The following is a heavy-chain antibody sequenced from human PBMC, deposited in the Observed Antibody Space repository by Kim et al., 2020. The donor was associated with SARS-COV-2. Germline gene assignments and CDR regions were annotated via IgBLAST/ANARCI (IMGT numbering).Heavy chain of an antibody. J-gene: IGHJ4*02. CDR3: ARRGRIAVAKGFDY. D-gene: IGHD6-19*01. V-gene: IGHV4-31*03. CDR1: GGSISSGGYY. CDR2: IYYSGST. Sequence: SETLSLTCTVSGGSISSGGYYWSWIRQHPGKGLEWIGYIYYSGSTYYNPSLKSRVTISVDTSKNQFSLKLSSVTAADTAVYYCARRGRIAVAKGFDYWGQGTLVTVSS.